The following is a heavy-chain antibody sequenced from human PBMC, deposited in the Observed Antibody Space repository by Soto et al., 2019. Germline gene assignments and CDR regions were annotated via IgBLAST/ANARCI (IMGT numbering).Heavy chain of an antibody. CDR1: GYTFTSYD. V-gene: IGHV1-8*01. J-gene: IGHJ4*02. CDR3: SRGRVLLLFGESYHLDY. Sequence: QVQLVQSGAEVKKPGASVKVSCKASGYTFTSYDINWVRQATGQGLEWMGWMNPNSGNTGYAQKFQGRVTMTRNTSISTAYMELSSLRSEDTAVYYCSRGRVLLLFGESYHLDYWGQGTLVTVSS. D-gene: IGHD3-10*01. CDR2: MNPNSGNT.